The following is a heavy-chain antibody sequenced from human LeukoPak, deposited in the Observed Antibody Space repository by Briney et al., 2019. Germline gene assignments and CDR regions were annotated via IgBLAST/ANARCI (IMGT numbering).Heavy chain of an antibody. CDR1: GFTFSSYG. D-gene: IGHD4-23*01. J-gene: IGHJ4*02. CDR3: AKDHTVVTSHFDY. V-gene: IGHV3-30*18. Sequence: GRSLRLSCAASGFTFSSYGMRWVRQAPGKGLEWVAVIKYDGSKKYYADSVKGRFTISRDNAKNTLYLQMNSLRAEDTAVYYCAKDHTVVTSHFDYWGQGTLVTVSS. CDR2: IKYDGSKK.